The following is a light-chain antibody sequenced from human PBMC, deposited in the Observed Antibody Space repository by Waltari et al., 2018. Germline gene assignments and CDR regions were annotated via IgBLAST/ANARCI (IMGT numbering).Light chain of an antibody. CDR2: YAN. V-gene: IGLV3-21*01. CDR1: NIKRNS. Sequence: SYVLTQPPSVSVAPGETARITCGGNNIKRNSVHWYRQRPGQAPVVVISYANDRAAGIPERFSGSNSGNTATLTISRVEAGDEADYYCQVWDANTDPGVFGTGTEVTVL. CDR3: QVWDANTDPGV. J-gene: IGLJ1*01.